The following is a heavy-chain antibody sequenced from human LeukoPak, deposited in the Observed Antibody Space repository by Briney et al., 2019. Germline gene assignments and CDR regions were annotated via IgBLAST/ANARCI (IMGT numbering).Heavy chain of an antibody. D-gene: IGHD3-10*01. J-gene: IGHJ5*02. CDR3: AKDWSSRFGESNWFDP. CDR2: ISGSGGST. Sequence: PGASLRLSCAAFGFTFSSYAMSWVRQAPGKGLEWVSAISGSGGSTYYADSVKGRFTISRDNSKNTLYLQMNSLRAEDTAVYYCAKDWSSRFGESNWFDPWGQGTLVTVSS. CDR1: GFTFSSYA. V-gene: IGHV3-23*01.